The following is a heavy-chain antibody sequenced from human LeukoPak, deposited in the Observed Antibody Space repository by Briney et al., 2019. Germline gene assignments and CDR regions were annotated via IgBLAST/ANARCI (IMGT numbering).Heavy chain of an antibody. CDR1: GFTFSGYW. CDR3: ARYSSGSSDY. D-gene: IGHD5-18*01. CDR2: INTDGSII. Sequence: GVSLRLSCAASGFTFSGYWMNWVRQAPGKGLVWVSCINTDGSIISYADSVKGRFSISRDNAKNTLYLQMNSLRAEDTAVYYCARYSSGSSDYWGQGTLVTVSS. J-gene: IGHJ4*02. V-gene: IGHV3-74*01.